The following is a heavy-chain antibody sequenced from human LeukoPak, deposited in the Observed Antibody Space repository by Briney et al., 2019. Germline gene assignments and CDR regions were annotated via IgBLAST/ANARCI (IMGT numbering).Heavy chain of an antibody. CDR2: INHSGST. J-gene: IGHJ4*02. D-gene: IGHD3-3*01. Sequence: INHSGSTNYNPSLKSRVTISVDTSKNQFSLKLSSVTAADTAVYYCARDGYYDFWSGALDYWGQGTLVTVSS. CDR3: ARDGYYDFWSGALDY. V-gene: IGHV4-34*01.